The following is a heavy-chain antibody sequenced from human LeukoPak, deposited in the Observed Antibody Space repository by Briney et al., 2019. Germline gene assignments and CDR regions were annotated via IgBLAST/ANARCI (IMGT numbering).Heavy chain of an antibody. J-gene: IGHJ3*02. CDR3: ARGFGASRYGFDI. CDR1: GFTFSSYA. V-gene: IGHV3-23*01. D-gene: IGHD3-10*01. CDR2: ISGSGGST. Sequence: GGSLRLSCAASGFTFSSYAMSWVRQAPGKGLEWVSGISGSGGSTYSADSVKGRFTISRDNSKNTLYLQMNSLRAEDTAVYYCARGFGASRYGFDIWGQGTMVTVSS.